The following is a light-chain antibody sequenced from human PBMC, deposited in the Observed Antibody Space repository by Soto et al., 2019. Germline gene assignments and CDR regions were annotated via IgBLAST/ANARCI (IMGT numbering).Light chain of an antibody. CDR3: SSYTSSSTYVV. Sequence: QSALTQPASVSGSPGQSIKISCTGTSSDVGGYNYVSGYQQHPGKAPKLMIYDVIKRTSGVSNRFSGSKSGNSASLTISGRQAEDEADYDCSSYTSSSTYVVFGGGTKLTVL. CDR1: SSDVGGYNY. V-gene: IGLV2-14*03. CDR2: DVI. J-gene: IGLJ2*01.